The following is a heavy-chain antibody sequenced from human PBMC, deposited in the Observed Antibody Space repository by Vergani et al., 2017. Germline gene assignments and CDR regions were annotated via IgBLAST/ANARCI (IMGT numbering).Heavy chain of an antibody. J-gene: IGHJ6*02. D-gene: IGHD2-8*01. CDR3: ARDCTRGGCPDNYGMDV. CDR1: GFTFSDFS. V-gene: IGHV3-21*06. CDR2: IGSSGPYI. Sequence: VQLVESGGGLVKPGGSLRLSCAASGFTFSDFSMSWVRQAPGKGLEWVACIGSSGPYINYADSVKGRFIISRDNTNNSLFLQLRSLRAEDAAVYYCARDCTRGGCPDNYGMDVWGQGATVTVSS.